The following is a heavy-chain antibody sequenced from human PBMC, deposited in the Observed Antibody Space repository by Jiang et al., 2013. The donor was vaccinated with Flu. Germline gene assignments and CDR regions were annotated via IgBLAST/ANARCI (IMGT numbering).Heavy chain of an antibody. CDR1: GFTVSSNY. V-gene: IGHV3-66*02. CDR3: ARVRLGAYYDGYYFDY. J-gene: IGHJ4*02. CDR2: IYSGGST. Sequence: ASGFTVSSNYMSWVRQAPGKGLEWVSVIYSGGSTYYADSVKGRFTISRDNSKNTLYLQMNSLRAEDTAVYYCARVRLGAYYDGYYFDYWGQGTLVTVSS. D-gene: IGHD3-3*01.